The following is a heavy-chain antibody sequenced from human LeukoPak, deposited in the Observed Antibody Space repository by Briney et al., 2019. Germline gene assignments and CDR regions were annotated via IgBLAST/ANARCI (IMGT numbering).Heavy chain of an antibody. J-gene: IGHJ4*02. Sequence: SQTLSLTCTVSGGSISSGGYYWSWIRPHPGKGLEWIGYIYYSGSTYYNPSLKSRVTISVDTSKNQFSLKLSSVTAADTAVYYCARSPRYFAFDYWGQGTLVTVSS. D-gene: IGHD3-9*01. CDR2: IYYSGST. V-gene: IGHV4-31*03. CDR3: ARSPRYFAFDY. CDR1: GGSISSGGYY.